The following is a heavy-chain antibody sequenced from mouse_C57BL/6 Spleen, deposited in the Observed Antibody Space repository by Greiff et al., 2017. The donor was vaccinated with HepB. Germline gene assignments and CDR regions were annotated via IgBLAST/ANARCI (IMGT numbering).Heavy chain of an antibody. V-gene: IGHV7-3*01. Sequence: EVNVVESGGGLVQPGGSLSLSCAASGFTFTDYYMSWVRQPPGKALEWLGFIRNKANGYTTEYSASVKGRFTVSRDNSQSILYLQMNALRAEDSATYYCARSQPYAMDYWGQGTSVTVSS. D-gene: IGHD6-1*01. CDR3: ARSQPYAMDY. J-gene: IGHJ4*01. CDR2: IRNKANGYTT. CDR1: GFTFTDYY.